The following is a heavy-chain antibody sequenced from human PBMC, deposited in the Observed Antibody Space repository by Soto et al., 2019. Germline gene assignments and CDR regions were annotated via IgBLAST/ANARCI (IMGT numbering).Heavy chain of an antibody. CDR3: ASDMVLDH. CDR1: GFTFSSYA. Sequence: QVQLVESGGGVVQPGRSLRLSCAASGFTFSSYAMHWVRQAPGKGLEWVAVISYDGSNKYYADSVKGRFTISRDNSKNTLYLQMNSLRAEDTAVYYCASDMVLDHWGQGTLVTVSS. D-gene: IGHD3-10*01. V-gene: IGHV3-30-3*01. CDR2: ISYDGSNK. J-gene: IGHJ4*02.